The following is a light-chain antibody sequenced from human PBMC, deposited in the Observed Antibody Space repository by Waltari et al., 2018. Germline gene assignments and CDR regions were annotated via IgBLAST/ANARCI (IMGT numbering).Light chain of an antibody. CDR2: GAS. CDR1: ESVSRA. CDR3: QHYLRLPVT. Sequence: ELVLTQSPGTLSLSVGERATVSCRASESVSRALAWYQQKPGQAPRLLIYGASTRATGIPDRFSGSGSVTDFSLTISRLEPDDFAVYYCQHYLRLPVTFGQGTTVEI. J-gene: IGKJ1*01. V-gene: IGKV3-20*01.